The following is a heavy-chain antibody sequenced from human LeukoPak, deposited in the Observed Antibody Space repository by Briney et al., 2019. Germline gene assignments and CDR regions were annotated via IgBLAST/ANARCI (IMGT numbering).Heavy chain of an antibody. Sequence: GGSLRLSCAASGFTFSSYSMNWVRQAPGKGLEWVSSISSSSSYIYYADSVKGRFTISRDNAKNSLYLQMNSLRAGDTAVYYCATREGWLVYAFDIWGQGTMVTVSS. D-gene: IGHD6-19*01. CDR3: ATREGWLVYAFDI. V-gene: IGHV3-21*01. J-gene: IGHJ3*02. CDR2: ISSSSSYI. CDR1: GFTFSSYS.